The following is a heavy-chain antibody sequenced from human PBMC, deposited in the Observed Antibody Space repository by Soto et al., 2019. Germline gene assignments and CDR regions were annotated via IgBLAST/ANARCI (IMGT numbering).Heavy chain of an antibody. V-gene: IGHV3-48*02. D-gene: IGHD6-6*01. Sequence: EVKLVESGGDLVQPGGSLRLSCAASGFTFSTYSMNWVRQAPGKGLEWVSYISSRSYTIYYVDSVKGRFTISXXXXXXXLXLQMNSLRDEDTAVYYCARGGSSSDNGMDVWGQGTTVTVSS. J-gene: IGHJ6*02. CDR1: GFTFSTYS. CDR3: ARGGSSSDNGMDV. CDR2: ISSRSYTI.